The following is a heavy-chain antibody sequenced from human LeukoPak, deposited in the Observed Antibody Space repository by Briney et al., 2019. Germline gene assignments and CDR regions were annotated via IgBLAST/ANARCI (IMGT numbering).Heavy chain of an antibody. CDR2: IYYSGST. Sequence: SQTLSLICTVSGGSISSGGYYWSWIRQHPGKGLEWIGYIYYSGSTYYNPSLKSRVTISVDTAKNQFSLKLSSVTAADTAVYYCAREEHSGYDSFDYWGQGTLVTVSS. D-gene: IGHD5-12*01. CDR3: AREEHSGYDSFDY. V-gene: IGHV4-31*03. J-gene: IGHJ4*02. CDR1: GGSISSGGYY.